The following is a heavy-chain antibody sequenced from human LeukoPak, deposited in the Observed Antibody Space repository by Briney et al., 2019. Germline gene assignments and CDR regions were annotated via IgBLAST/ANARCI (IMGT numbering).Heavy chain of an antibody. V-gene: IGHV3-30-3*01. Sequence: GGSLRLSCAASGFTVSSNYMSWVRQAPGKGLEWVAVISYDGSNKYYADSVKGRFTISRDNSKNTLYLQMNSLRAEDTAVYYCASRLGVGATSTAFDIWGQGTMVTVSS. CDR1: GFTVSSNY. D-gene: IGHD1-26*01. CDR3: ASRLGVGATSTAFDI. CDR2: ISYDGSNK. J-gene: IGHJ3*02.